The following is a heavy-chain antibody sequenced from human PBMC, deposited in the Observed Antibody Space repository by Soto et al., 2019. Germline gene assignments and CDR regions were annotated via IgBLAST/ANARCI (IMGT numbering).Heavy chain of an antibody. D-gene: IGHD5-18*01. J-gene: IGHJ4*01. Sequence: EVHLLESGGGLVQPGGSLLLSCAASGFIFSSSAMTWVRQAPGKGLEWVSGLSAGGTATYYADSEKGRFTNSRDNSKNTLYLQVNSRRVEDTALYYCARAVGGSSYAYLPADWGHGSLVSGSS. V-gene: IGHV3-23*01. CDR2: LSAGGTAT. CDR1: GFIFSSSA. CDR3: ARAVGGSSYAYLPAD.